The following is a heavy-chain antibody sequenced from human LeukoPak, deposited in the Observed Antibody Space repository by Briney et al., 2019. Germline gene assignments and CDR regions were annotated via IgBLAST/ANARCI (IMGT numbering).Heavy chain of an antibody. Sequence: PGGSLRLSCIASGVTFATYGMHWVRQAPGKGLEWVAFVRYDGIDKYYGDSVKGRFTISRDNPKNTLYLQMNSLRVEDTAVYFCAKVLPLTFYYMDVWGQGTTVTVS. CDR1: GVTFATYG. V-gene: IGHV3-30*02. J-gene: IGHJ6*03. D-gene: IGHD4/OR15-4a*01. CDR2: VRYDGIDK. CDR3: AKVLPLTFYYMDV.